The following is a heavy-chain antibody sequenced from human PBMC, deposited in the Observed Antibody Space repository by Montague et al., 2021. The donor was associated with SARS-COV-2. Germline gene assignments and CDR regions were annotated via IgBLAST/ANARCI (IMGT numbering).Heavy chain of an antibody. J-gene: IGHJ4*02. D-gene: IGHD3/OR15-3a*01. CDR2: IYGATGRT. V-gene: IGHV3-23*03. Sequence: SLGLSCAASGFTFSSSALSWVRQAPGKGLEWVSNIYGATGRTFYADSEKGRFTMSRENSKNTLYLQMNSLRVDDTAVYYCAKMDSVFPWGQGTLVTVSS. CDR1: GFTFSSSA. CDR3: AKMDSVFP.